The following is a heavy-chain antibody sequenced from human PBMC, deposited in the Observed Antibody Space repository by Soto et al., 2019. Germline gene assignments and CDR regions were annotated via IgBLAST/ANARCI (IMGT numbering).Heavy chain of an antibody. V-gene: IGHV4-34*01. CDR3: ASFAPIPGYSSGSYANYYYGMDV. Sequence: SNTLSLTCAVYGGSFSGYYWSWIRQPPGKGLEWIGEINHSGSTNYNPSLKSRVTISVDTSKNQFSLKLSSVTAADTAVYYGASFAPIPGYSSGSYANYYYGMDVWGQGTTVTASS. D-gene: IGHD6-19*01. CDR1: GGSFSGYY. J-gene: IGHJ6*02. CDR2: INHSGST.